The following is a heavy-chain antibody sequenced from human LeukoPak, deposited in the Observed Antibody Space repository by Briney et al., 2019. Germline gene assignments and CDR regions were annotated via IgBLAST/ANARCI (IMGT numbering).Heavy chain of an antibody. CDR2: IYYSGST. J-gene: IGHJ4*02. V-gene: IGHV4-39*01. CDR1: GGSISSSSYY. D-gene: IGHD3-16*01. CDR3: ARHPSATVVCYFDY. Sequence: KPSETLSLTCTVSGGSISSSSYYWGWIRQPPGKGLEWIGSIYYSGSTYYNPSLKSRVTISVDTSKNQFSLKLSSVTAADTAVYYCARHPSATVVCYFDYWGQGTLVTVSS.